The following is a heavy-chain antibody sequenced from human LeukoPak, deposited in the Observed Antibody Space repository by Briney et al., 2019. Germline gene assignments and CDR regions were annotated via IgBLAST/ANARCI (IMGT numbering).Heavy chain of an antibody. D-gene: IGHD1-7*01. Sequence: GGSLRLSCATSGFTFTSYWMHWVRQAPGKGLVWVSHINPDGSGPIYADSVKGRFTISRDNAKNTLYLQMNSLRDEDTAVYYCARPTTTLEYWGQGTLVTVSS. CDR3: ARPTTTLEY. CDR2: INPDGSGP. CDR1: GFTFTSYW. J-gene: IGHJ4*02. V-gene: IGHV3-74*01.